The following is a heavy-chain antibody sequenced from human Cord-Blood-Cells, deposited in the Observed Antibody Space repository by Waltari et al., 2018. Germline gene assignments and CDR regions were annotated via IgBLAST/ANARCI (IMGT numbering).Heavy chain of an antibody. CDR1: GGYISSYY. CDR3: ARHPPGGSYYFDY. Sequence: QVQLQESGPGLVKPSETLSLTCTVSGGYISSYYWSWIRQPPGKGLEWIGYIYYSGSTNYNPSLKSRVTISVDTSKNQFSLKLSSVTAADTAVYYCARHPPGGSYYFDYWGQGTLVTVSS. V-gene: IGHV4-59*08. D-gene: IGHD1-26*01. J-gene: IGHJ4*02. CDR2: IYYSGST.